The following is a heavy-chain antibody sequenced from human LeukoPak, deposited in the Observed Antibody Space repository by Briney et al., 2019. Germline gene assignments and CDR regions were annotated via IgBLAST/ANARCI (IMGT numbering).Heavy chain of an antibody. CDR2: ISGSGGST. Sequence: GGSLRLSCAASGFTFSSYAMSWVRQAPGKGLEWVSAISGSGGSTYYADSVKGRFTISRDNSKNTLYLQMNSLRAEDTAVYYCAKDLRRVKKDSSSPFDYWGQGTLVTVSS. J-gene: IGHJ4*02. CDR1: GFTFSSYA. V-gene: IGHV3-23*01. CDR3: AKDLRRVKKDSSSPFDY. D-gene: IGHD6-6*01.